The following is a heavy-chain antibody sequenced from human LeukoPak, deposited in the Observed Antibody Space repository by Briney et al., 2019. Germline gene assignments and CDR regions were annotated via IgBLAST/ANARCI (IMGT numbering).Heavy chain of an antibody. V-gene: IGHV1-24*01. CDR3: ATDALVGITMVRGSGGWFDP. CDR2: FDPEDGET. Sequence: GASVKVFCKVSGYTLTELSMHWVRQAPGKGLEWMGGFDPEDGETIYAQKFQGRVTMTEDTSTDTAYMELSSLRSEDTAVYYCATDALVGITMVRGSGGWFDPWGQGTLVTVSS. CDR1: GYTLTELS. J-gene: IGHJ5*02. D-gene: IGHD3-10*01.